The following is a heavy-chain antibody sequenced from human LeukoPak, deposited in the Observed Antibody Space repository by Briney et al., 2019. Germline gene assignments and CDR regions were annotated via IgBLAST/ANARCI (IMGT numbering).Heavy chain of an antibody. D-gene: IGHD2-15*01. CDR2: INPNSGGT. Sequence: ASVKVSCKASRYTFTGYYMHWVRQAPGQGLEWVGWINPNSGGTNSAQKFQGRVTMTRDTSISTAYMELSRLISDDTAVYYCVRGPLGVVVAATADYWGQGTLVTVSS. J-gene: IGHJ4*02. CDR3: VRGPLGVVVAATADY. CDR1: RYTFTGYY. V-gene: IGHV1-2*02.